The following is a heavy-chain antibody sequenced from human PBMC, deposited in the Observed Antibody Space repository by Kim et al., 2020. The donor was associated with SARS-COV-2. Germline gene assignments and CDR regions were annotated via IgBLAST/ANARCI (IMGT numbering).Heavy chain of an antibody. J-gene: IGHJ6*02. Sequence: SETLSLTCAVYGGSFSGYSWTWIRQPPGKGMEWIGEINHSGSTKYNPSLQSRVSISIDTSKNQYSPRLRSVTAADTAVYYCARGRAGVVPAPVLGLGPYYEYYIMVLWRRGTTVTVSS. D-gene: IGHD3-22*01. CDR3: ARGRAGVVPAPVLGLGPYYEYYIMVL. CDR1: GGSFSGYS. V-gene: IGHV4-34*01. CDR2: INHSGST.